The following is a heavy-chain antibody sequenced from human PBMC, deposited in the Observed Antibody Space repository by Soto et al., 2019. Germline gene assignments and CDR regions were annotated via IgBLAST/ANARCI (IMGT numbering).Heavy chain of an antibody. CDR1: GYTFTSYY. CDR3: ARGPASGDFDI. CDR2: INPSGGST. V-gene: IGHV1-46*01. J-gene: IGHJ3*02. Sequence: ASVKVSCKASGYTFTSYYMHWVRQAPGQGLEWMGVINPSGGSTNYAQKFQGRVTLTRDTSITTAYMELSSLRPDDAAVYYCARGPASGDFDIWGQGTMVTVSS. D-gene: IGHD3-3*01.